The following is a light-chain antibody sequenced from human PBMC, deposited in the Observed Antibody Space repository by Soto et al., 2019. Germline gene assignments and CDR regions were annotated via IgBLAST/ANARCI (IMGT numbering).Light chain of an antibody. CDR1: QSVSTY. CDR3: QDRSSWPLGT. V-gene: IGKV3-11*01. J-gene: IGKJ1*01. CDR2: DAS. Sequence: DIVLTQSPATLSLPPGERATLSCRASQSVSTYLAWYQQKPGQAPRLLIYDASTRDYDIPARFNGSGSGTDFTLTISGLEPEDSAIYYCQDRSSWPLGTFGQGTKVEIK.